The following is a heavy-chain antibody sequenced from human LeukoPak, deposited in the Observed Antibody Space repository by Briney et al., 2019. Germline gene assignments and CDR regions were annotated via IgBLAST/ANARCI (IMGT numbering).Heavy chain of an antibody. J-gene: IGHJ6*02. V-gene: IGHV4-61*02. CDR3: ARTEDSGYAQGSYYDYDCGMDV. CDR1: GGSISSCSYY. D-gene: IGHD5-12*01. Sequence: SQTLSLTCTVSGGSISSCSYYWSWIRQPAGKGLEWIMRIYTSGRTNYNPSLKSRVTISEDTSENQFSLKLSSVTAADTAVYYCARTEDSGYAQGSYYDYDCGMDVWGQGTTVTVSS. CDR2: IYTSGRT.